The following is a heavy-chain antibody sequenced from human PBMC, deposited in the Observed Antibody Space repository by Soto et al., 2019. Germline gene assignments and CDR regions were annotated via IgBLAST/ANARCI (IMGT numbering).Heavy chain of an antibody. CDR3: AGIGEDVYYGMDV. CDR2: IYSRGDT. CDR1: GGSMRSYN. Sequence: NPSETLSLTCRDSGGSMRSYNWNWLRQPAGKGLEWIGRIYSRGDTNYNPSVKSRVTMSVDTSKNEFSLRLNSVTAADTAVYYCAGIGEDVYYGMDVWGQGTTVTVSS. D-gene: IGHD2-21*01. J-gene: IGHJ6*02. V-gene: IGHV4-4*07.